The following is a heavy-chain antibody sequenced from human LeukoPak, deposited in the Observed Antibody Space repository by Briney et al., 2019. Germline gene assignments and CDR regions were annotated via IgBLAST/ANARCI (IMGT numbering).Heavy chain of an antibody. V-gene: IGHV1-2*02. J-gene: IGHJ3*02. CDR1: GGTFSSYA. D-gene: IGHD2-21*02. CDR2: INPNSGGT. CDR3: ARTWGLASCAGDCLHDAFDI. Sequence: ASVKVSFNASGGTFSSYAISWVRQAPGQGLEWMGWINPNSGGTNYAQKFQGRVTMTRDTSITTAYMELSRLRSDDTAMYYCARTWGLASCAGDCLHDAFDIWGKGTTVTVSS.